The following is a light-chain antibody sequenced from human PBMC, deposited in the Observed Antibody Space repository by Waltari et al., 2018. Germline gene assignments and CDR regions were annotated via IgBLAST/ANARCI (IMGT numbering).Light chain of an antibody. Sequence: VMSQSPDSLAVSLGDRATINCKSSQSLLFSSNNKNYLAWYQQKPGQPPKLLIYWASIRESGVPDRFSGSGSGTDFTLTISSLQAEDVAVYYCQQYDTTPLTFGGGTKVEIK. CDR2: WAS. CDR3: QQYDTTPLT. J-gene: IGKJ4*01. CDR1: QSLLFSSNNKNY. V-gene: IGKV4-1*01.